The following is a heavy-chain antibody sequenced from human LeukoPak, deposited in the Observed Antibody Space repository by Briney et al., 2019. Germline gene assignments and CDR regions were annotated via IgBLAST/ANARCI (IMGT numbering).Heavy chain of an antibody. CDR2: IYYSGST. CDR3: ARRIDYDFWSGYYPN. J-gene: IGHJ4*02. D-gene: IGHD3-3*01. Sequence: SETLSLTCTVSGGSISSYYWSWIRQPPGKGLEWIGYIYYSGSTNYNPSLKSRVTISVDTSKNQFSLKLSSVTAADTAVYYCARRIDYDFWSGYYPNWGQGTLFTVSS. CDR1: GGSISSYY. V-gene: IGHV4-59*01.